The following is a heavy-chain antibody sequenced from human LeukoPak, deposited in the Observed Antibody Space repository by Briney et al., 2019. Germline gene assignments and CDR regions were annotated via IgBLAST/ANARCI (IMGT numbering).Heavy chain of an antibody. V-gene: IGHV3-30*02. CDR3: AKGPRDLYDSSGYYTG. Sequence: GGSLRLSCAASGFTFSSYGMHWVRQAPGKGLEWVAFIRYDGSNKYYADSVKGRFTISRDNSKNTLYLQMNSLRAEDTAVYYCAKGPRDLYDSSGYYTGWGQGTLVTVSS. D-gene: IGHD3-22*01. J-gene: IGHJ4*02. CDR2: IRYDGSNK. CDR1: GFTFSSYG.